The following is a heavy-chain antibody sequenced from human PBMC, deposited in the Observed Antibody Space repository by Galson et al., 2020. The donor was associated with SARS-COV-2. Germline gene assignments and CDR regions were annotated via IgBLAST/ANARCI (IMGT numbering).Heavy chain of an antibody. CDR1: GYTFTSYG. CDR3: ARVTSGSYNFDY. D-gene: IGHD1-26*01. V-gene: IGHV1-18*04. CDR2: ISVYNDNT. Sequence: SCKASGYTFTSYGISWVRQAPGQGLEWMGWISVYNDNTNYAQNLQGRVTMTTDTSTGTAYMELGSLRSDDTAVYYCARVTSGSYNFDYWGQGTLVTVSS. J-gene: IGHJ4*02.